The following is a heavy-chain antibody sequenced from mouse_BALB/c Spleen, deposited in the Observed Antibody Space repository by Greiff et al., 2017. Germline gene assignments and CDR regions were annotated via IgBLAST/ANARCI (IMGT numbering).Heavy chain of an antibody. D-gene: IGHD1-1*01. CDR3: ARTTTVVADAMDY. CDR1: GYSFTGYF. CDR2: INPYNGDT. Sequence: EVQLQQSGAELARPGASVKISCKASGYSFTGYFMNWVKQSHGKSLEWIGRINPYNGDTFYNQKFKGKATLTVDKSSSTAHMELSSLTSDDSAVYFCARTTTVVADAMDYWGQGTSVTVSS. J-gene: IGHJ4*01. V-gene: IGHV1-20*01.